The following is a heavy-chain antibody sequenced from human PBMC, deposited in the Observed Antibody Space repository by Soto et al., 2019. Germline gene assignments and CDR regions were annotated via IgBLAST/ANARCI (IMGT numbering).Heavy chain of an antibody. J-gene: IGHJ6*02. D-gene: IGHD2-15*01. V-gene: IGHV1-18*04. Sequence: EASVKVSCKASGYTFTSYGISCVRQAPGQGLEWMGWISAYNGNTNYAQKLQGRVTMTTDTSTSTAYMELRSLRSDDTAVYYCARDGIVVVVAATPPYYYGMDVWGQGTTVTVSS. CDR3: ARDGIVVVVAATPPYYYGMDV. CDR2: ISAYNGNT. CDR1: GYTFTSYG.